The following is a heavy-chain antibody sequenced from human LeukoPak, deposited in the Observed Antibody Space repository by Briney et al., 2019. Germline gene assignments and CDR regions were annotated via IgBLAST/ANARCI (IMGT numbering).Heavy chain of an antibody. CDR3: ARSTVVTPRYFDY. Sequence: SETLSLTCTVSGGSISSYYWSWIRQPPGKGLEWIGYIYYSGYTNYNPSLKGRVTISVDTSKNQLSLKLNSVTAADTAVYYCARSTVVTPRYFDYWGQGTLVTVSS. D-gene: IGHD4-23*01. CDR2: IYYSGYT. CDR1: GGSISSYY. V-gene: IGHV4-59*01. J-gene: IGHJ4*02.